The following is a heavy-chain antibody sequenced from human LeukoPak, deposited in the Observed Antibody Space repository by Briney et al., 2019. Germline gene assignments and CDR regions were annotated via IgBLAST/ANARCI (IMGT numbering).Heavy chain of an antibody. CDR2: IGGGGGST. V-gene: IGHV3-23*01. Sequence: PGGSLRLSCSMSGFTLSHYAMSWVRQAPGKGLEWVSTIGGGGGSTDYTDSVKGRFTISRDNSKNTLYLQMNSLRAEDTAVYYCARMKGCSSTTCYFAIYWGQGTLVTVSS. D-gene: IGHD2-2*01. CDR3: ARMKGCSSTTCYFAIY. J-gene: IGHJ4*02. CDR1: GFTLSHYA.